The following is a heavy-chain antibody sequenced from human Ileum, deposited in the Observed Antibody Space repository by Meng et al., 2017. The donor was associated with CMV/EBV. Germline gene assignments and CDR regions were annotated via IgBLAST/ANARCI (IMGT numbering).Heavy chain of an antibody. J-gene: IGHJ4*02. D-gene: IGHD2-21*01. Sequence: GESLKISCAASGFSLSKHGMHWVRQAPDKGLEWVAFIRHDGTKTYNEDSGTGRFTISRDNSKNTLYLQLRRLRPEDTALYYCVKDWGYCDGTGGPAFDYWGQGTLVTVSS. CDR2: IRHDGTKT. V-gene: IGHV3-30*02. CDR1: GFSLSKHG. CDR3: VKDWGYCDGTGGPAFDY.